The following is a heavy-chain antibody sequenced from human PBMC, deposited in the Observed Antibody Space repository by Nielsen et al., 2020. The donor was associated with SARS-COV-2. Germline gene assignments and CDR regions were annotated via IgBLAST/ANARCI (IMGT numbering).Heavy chain of an antibody. J-gene: IGHJ4*02. D-gene: IGHD3-3*01. CDR1: GFTFDDYA. CDR3: ASLWSGYSDY. Sequence: SLKISCAASGFTFDDYAMHWVRQAPGKGLEWVSGISWNSGSIGYADSVKGRFTISRGNAKNSLYLQMNSLRAEDTALYYCASLWSGYSDYWGQGTLVTVSS. V-gene: IGHV3-9*01. CDR2: ISWNSGSI.